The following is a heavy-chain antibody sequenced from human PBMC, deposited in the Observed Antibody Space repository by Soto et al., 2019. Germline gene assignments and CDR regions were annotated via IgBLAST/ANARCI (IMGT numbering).Heavy chain of an antibody. Sequence: EVQLVESGGGLVQPGGSLRLSCAASGFTFSDHYMDWVRQAPGKGLEWVGRTRNKANSYTTEYAASVKGRFTIARDDSKSSLYLQMNSLKTEDTAVYYCARGSMTTVNFWFDPWGQGTLVTVSS. CDR2: TRNKANSYTT. D-gene: IGHD4-17*01. CDR3: ARGSMTTVNFWFDP. CDR1: GFTFSDHY. J-gene: IGHJ5*02. V-gene: IGHV3-72*01.